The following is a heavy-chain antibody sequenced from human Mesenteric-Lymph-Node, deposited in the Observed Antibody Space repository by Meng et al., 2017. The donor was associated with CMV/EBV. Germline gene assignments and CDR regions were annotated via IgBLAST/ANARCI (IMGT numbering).Heavy chain of an antibody. Sequence: LSLTCAASGFTFDDYAMHWVRQAPGKGLEWVSLITWAGDSTYYADSVKGRFTISRDNSRNSLFLQMNSLRAEDTALYYCAKDSRGSSSGYYFDYWGQGTLVTVSS. CDR1: GFTFDDYA. CDR3: AKDSRGSSSGYYFDY. V-gene: IGHV3-43D*03. J-gene: IGHJ4*02. D-gene: IGHD6-6*01. CDR2: ITWAGDST.